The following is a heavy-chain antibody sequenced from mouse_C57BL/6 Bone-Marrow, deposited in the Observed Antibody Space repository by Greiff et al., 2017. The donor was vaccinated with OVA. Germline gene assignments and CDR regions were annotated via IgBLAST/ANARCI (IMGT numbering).Heavy chain of an antibody. CDR1: GYTFTSYW. Sequence: QVQLQQPGAELVRPGSSVKLSCKASGYTFTSYWMHWVKQRPIQGLEWIGNIDPSDSETHYNQKFKDKATLTVDKSSSTAYMQLSSLTSEDSAVDYCARQPLWDGVPLDYWGQGTSVTVSS. CDR2: IDPSDSET. CDR3: ARQPLWDGVPLDY. D-gene: IGHD4-1*01. V-gene: IGHV1-52*01. J-gene: IGHJ4*01.